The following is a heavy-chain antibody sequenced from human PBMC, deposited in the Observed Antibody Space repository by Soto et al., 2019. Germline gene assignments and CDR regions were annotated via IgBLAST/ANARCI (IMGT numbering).Heavy chain of an antibody. J-gene: IGHJ4*02. CDR1: GNSISGTSSF. Sequence: SETLSLTCTVSGNSISGTSSFRAWIRQPPGKNLEWIGSVYYTGSTYYNSSLKSRVSISIDTSKNQFSLSLNSVTAADTAVYYCTRRVRSTGLLDYWGQGALVTVSS. CDR2: VYYTGST. D-gene: IGHD4-4*01. V-gene: IGHV4-39*01. CDR3: TRRVRSTGLLDY.